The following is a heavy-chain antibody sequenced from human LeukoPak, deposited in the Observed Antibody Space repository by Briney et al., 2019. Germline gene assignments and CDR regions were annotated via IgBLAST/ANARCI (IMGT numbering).Heavy chain of an antibody. J-gene: IGHJ2*01. CDR1: GGSISSSSYY. CDR2: IYYSGSA. CDR3: ARHGKKGSSGYHYFPPDRSRGRVWNWYFDL. Sequence: TSETLSLTCTVSGGSISSSSYYWGWIRQPPGKGLEWIGSIYYSGSAYYNPSLTGRVTISIDTSKNQFSLKLSSVTAADTAVYYCARHGKKGSSGYHYFPPDRSRGRVWNWYFDLWGRGTLVTVSS. V-gene: IGHV4-39*01. D-gene: IGHD3-22*01.